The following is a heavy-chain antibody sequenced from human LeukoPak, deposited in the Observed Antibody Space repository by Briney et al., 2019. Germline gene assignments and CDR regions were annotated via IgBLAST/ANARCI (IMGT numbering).Heavy chain of an antibody. J-gene: IGHJ4*02. D-gene: IGHD5-12*01. CDR3: ARDGDIGYDFQQGRYYFDY. Sequence: ASVKVSCKASGGTFSSYAISWVRQAPGQGLEWMGRIIPILGIANYAQKFQGRVTITADKSTSTAYMELSSLRSEDTAVYYCARDGDIGYDFQQGRYYFDYWGQGTLVTVSS. CDR1: GGTFSSYA. CDR2: IIPILGIA. V-gene: IGHV1-69*04.